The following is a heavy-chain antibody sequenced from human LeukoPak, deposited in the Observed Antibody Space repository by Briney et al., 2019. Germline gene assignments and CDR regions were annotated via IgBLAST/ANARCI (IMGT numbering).Heavy chain of an antibody. V-gene: IGHV1-2*02. J-gene: IGHJ4*02. CDR2: LNPNSGGT. Sequence: PEASVKVSCKASGYTFTGYYMHWVRQAPGQGLEWMGWLNPNSGGTNYAQKFQGRVTMIRDTSISAAYMELSRLRSDDTAVYYCASGWGYSSDISGYSDYWGQGTLVTVSS. CDR1: GYTFTGYY. CDR3: ASGWGYSSDISGYSDY. D-gene: IGHD3-22*01.